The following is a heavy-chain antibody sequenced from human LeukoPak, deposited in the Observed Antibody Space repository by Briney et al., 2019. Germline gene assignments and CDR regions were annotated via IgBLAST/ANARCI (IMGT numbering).Heavy chain of an antibody. CDR1: GFTFFSYG. D-gene: IGHD6-19*01. CDR3: ARDSTSGWYHWFDP. CDR2: IWYDGSNK. V-gene: IGHV3-33*01. Sequence: PGGSLRLSCAASGFTFFSYGMHWVRQAPGKGLEWVAIIWYDGSNKYYADSVKGRFTISRDNSKNAVYLQMNSLRAEDTAVYYCARDSTSGWYHWFDPWGQGTLVTVSS. J-gene: IGHJ5*02.